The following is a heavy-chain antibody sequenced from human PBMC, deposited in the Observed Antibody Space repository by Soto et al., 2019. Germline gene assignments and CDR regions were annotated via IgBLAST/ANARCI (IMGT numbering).Heavy chain of an antibody. V-gene: IGHV3-21*01. J-gene: IGHJ6*02. CDR1: GFIFDIYS. CDR3: ARDRGAASDIRYYYYGIDV. CDR2: ISSSSSYI. Sequence: EVQLVESGGGLVKPGGSLRLSCAASGFIFDIYSMTWVRQAPGKGLEWVSSISSSSSYIYYADSVKGRFTISRDNAENSLYLQTSSLRADDTAVYYCARDRGAASDIRYYYYGIDVWGQGTTFTVSS. D-gene: IGHD3-10*01.